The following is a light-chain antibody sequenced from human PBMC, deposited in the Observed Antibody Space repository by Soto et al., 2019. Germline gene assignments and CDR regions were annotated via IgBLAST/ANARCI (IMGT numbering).Light chain of an antibody. V-gene: IGLV1-44*01. J-gene: IGLJ2*01. CDR3: AAWDDSLTGFVV. Sequence: QSVLTQPPSASGTPGQRVTISCTGSSSNIGSNTVNWYQQLPGTAPKLVIHSNHQRPSGVPARFSGSKSGTSASLAISGRQSEDEADYYCAAWDDSLTGFVVFGGGTKVTVL. CDR2: SNH. CDR1: SSNIGSNT.